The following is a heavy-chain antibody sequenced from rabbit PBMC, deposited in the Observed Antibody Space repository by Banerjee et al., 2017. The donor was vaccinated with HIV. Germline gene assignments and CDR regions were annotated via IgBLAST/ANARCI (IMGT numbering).Heavy chain of an antibody. CDR2: INTISGSR. CDR3: ARDLAGVIGWNFNL. CDR1: GFSFSNGYV. V-gene: IGHV1S43*01. Sequence: SGGDLVKPEASLTLTCTASGFSFSNGYVMCWVRQAPGKGLEWIACINTISGSRWYASWVNGRFTISRSTSLNTVDLKMTSLTAADTASYFCARDLAGVIGWNFNLWGPGTLVTVS. D-gene: IGHD4-1*01. J-gene: IGHJ4*01.